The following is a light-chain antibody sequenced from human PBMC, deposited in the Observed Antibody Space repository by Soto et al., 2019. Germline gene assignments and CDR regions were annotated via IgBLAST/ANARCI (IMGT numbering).Light chain of an antibody. CDR3: QQYNSYSTWT. V-gene: IGKV1-5*01. CDR1: QSVSGW. J-gene: IGKJ1*01. Sequence: DIQMPQSPSTLSASVGATVTVTCRASQSVSGWLAWYPQKPGKAPKLLIYDASSLESGVPSRFSGSGSGTEFTLTISSLQPDDFATYYCQQYNSYSTWTVGQGTKVDIK. CDR2: DAS.